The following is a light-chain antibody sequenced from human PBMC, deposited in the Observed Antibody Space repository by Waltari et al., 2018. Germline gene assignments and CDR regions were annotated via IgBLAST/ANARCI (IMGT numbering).Light chain of an antibody. CDR3: QQYNDWPWT. V-gene: IGKV3-15*01. CDR2: GAS. CDR1: QSFSSN. Sequence: DIVMTQSPVTLSVSPGERATLSCRASQSFSSNLAWYQQKPGQAPRLLIYGASTRATGIPARFSGSRSGTEFTLTISSLQSEDFAVYYCQQYNDWPWTFGQGTKVEIK. J-gene: IGKJ1*01.